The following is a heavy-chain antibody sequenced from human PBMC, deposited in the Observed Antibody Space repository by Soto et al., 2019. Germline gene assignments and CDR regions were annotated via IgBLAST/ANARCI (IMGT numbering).Heavy chain of an antibody. D-gene: IGHD1-1*01. J-gene: IGHJ4*02. CDR3: RSRNGDYVDY. CDR1: GFTFSSYA. V-gene: IGHV3-30-3*01. CDR2: ISYDGSNK. Sequence: QVQLVESGGGVVQPGRSLRLSCAASGFTFSSYAMHWISQAPGKGLEWVAVISYDGSNKYYADSVKGRFTISRDNSKNTLYLQMNSLRAEDTAVYYCRSRNGDYVDYWGQGTLVTVSS.